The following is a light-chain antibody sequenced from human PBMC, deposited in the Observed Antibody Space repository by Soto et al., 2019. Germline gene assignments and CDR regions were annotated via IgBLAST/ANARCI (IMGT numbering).Light chain of an antibody. V-gene: IGKV1-12*01. J-gene: IGKJ5*01. CDR1: KGIYSW. CDR2: AAS. CDR3: QHRMNWPLT. Sequence: DIQMTQSPSSVSASGGDGVSIACRASKGIYSWLAWYQKKPGKAPKLLIYAASSLQSGVPSKFSGSGSGTDFTLTISSLQPEDFAVYYCQHRMNWPLTFGQGTRLAI.